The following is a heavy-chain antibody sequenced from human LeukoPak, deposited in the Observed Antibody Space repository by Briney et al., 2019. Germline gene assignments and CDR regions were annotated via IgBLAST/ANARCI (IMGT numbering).Heavy chain of an antibody. CDR1: GFTVSSNY. J-gene: IGHJ4*02. CDR3: AKDYFDY. Sequence: GGSLRLSCAVSGFTVSSNYMSWVRQAPGKGLEWVSVIYSGGSTYYADSVKGRFTISRDNSKNTLYLQMNSLRAEDTAVYYCAKDYFDYWGQGTLVTVSS. CDR2: IYSGGST. V-gene: IGHV3-53*01.